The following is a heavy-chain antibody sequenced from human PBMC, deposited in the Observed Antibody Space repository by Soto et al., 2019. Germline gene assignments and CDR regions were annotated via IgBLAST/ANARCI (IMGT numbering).Heavy chain of an antibody. CDR3: ARDNHDFWSGYYIF. V-gene: IGHV3-7*01. CDR2: IKQDGSEK. D-gene: IGHD3-3*01. CDR1: GFTFSSYW. J-gene: IGHJ4*02. Sequence: GGSLRLSCAASGFTFSSYWMSWVRQAPGKGLEWVANIKQDGSEKYYVDSVKGRFTISRDNAKNSLYLQMNSLRAEDTAVYYCARDNHDFWSGYYIFWGQGTLVTV.